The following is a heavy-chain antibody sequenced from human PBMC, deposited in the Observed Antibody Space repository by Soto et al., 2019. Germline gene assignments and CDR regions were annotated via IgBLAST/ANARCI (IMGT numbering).Heavy chain of an antibody. CDR2: ISPYNGNA. D-gene: IGHD2-8*01. Sequence: ASVKVSCKTSGYTFSNYAISWVRQAPGQGLEWMGWISPYNGNANYTEKFQGRVSMTTDTSTTTAYMELTSLTSDDTAIYYCAREISLIMAAPDYWGRGTLVTVSS. V-gene: IGHV1-18*04. J-gene: IGHJ4*02. CDR3: AREISLIMAAPDY. CDR1: GYTFSNYA.